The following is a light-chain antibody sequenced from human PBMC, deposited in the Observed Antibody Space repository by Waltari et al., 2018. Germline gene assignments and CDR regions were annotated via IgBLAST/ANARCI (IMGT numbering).Light chain of an antibody. V-gene: IGLV3-1*01. CDR2: QDS. Sequence: SYDLTQPHSVSASPGQTASITTSGDNWGENLGGWYQQNPAQSPVLVSYQDSKRPSGIAERFSGSNSGNTATLTIRGTHDMDEAHYYCQAWDSSTSVIFGGATKLTVL. CDR1: NWGENL. CDR3: QAWDSSTSVI. J-gene: IGLJ2*01.